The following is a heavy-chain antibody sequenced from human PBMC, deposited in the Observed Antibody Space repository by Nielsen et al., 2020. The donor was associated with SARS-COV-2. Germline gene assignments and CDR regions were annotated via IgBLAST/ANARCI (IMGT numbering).Heavy chain of an antibody. Sequence: GESLKISCAASGFTFSDYYMSWIRQAPGKRLEWVSYISSSGSTIYYADSVKGRFTISRDNAKNSLYLQMNSLRAEDTAVYYCARDLRQGYCSSTSCYRAYGWFDPWGQGTLVTVSS. D-gene: IGHD2-2*02. CDR2: ISSSGSTI. CDR3: ARDLRQGYCSSTSCYRAYGWFDP. V-gene: IGHV3-11*04. J-gene: IGHJ5*02. CDR1: GFTFSDYY.